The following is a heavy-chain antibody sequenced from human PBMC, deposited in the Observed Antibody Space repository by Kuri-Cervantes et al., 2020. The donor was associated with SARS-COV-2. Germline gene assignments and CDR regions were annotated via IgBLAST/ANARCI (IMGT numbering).Heavy chain of an antibody. CDR3: ARIASRSGWESFDY. Sequence: GSLRLSFAASGFTFSSYGMHWVRQAPGKGLEWVAVIWYDGSNKYYAGSVKGRFTISRDNYKNTLYLQMNSLRAEDTAVYYCARIASRSGWESFDYWGQGTLVTVSS. D-gene: IGHD6-19*01. CDR2: IWYDGSNK. V-gene: IGHV3-33*01. CDR1: GFTFSSYG. J-gene: IGHJ4*02.